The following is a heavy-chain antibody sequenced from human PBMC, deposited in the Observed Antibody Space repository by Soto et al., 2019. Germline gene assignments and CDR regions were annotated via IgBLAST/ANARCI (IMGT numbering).Heavy chain of an antibody. Sequence: PGGSLRLSCAASGFTFSSYAMSWVRQAPGKGLEWVSAISGSGGSTYYADSVKGRFTISRDNSKNTLYLQMNSLRAEDTAVYYCAKDTSGAFILYYFDYWGQGTLVTVSS. CDR2: ISGSGGST. CDR1: GFTFSSYA. CDR3: AKDTSGAFILYYFDY. V-gene: IGHV3-23*01. D-gene: IGHD2-15*01. J-gene: IGHJ4*02.